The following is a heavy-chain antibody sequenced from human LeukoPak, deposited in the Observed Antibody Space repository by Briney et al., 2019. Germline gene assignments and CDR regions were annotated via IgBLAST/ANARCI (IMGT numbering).Heavy chain of an antibody. CDR3: ARHGYSYGLYYFDY. V-gene: IGHV4-59*08. CDR1: GFTFSDYH. Sequence: GSLRLSCAASGFTFSDYHMNWIRQAPGKGLEWIGYIYYSGSTNYNPSLKSRVTISVDTSKNQFSLKLSSVTAADTAVYYCARHGYSYGLYYFDYWGQGTLVTVSS. J-gene: IGHJ4*02. D-gene: IGHD5-18*01. CDR2: IYYSGST.